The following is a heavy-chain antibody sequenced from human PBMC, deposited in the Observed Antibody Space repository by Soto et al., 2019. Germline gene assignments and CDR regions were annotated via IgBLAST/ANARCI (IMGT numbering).Heavy chain of an antibody. CDR1: GFTFSRFA. CDR2: INIDGST. J-gene: IGHJ4*02. V-gene: IGHV3-23*01. CDR3: AKNYYLDN. Sequence: EVQLLESGGGLVQPGGALRLSCAASGFTFSRFAMPWVRQGPGKGPEWVSSINIDGSTYYADSVKGRFTISRDDSKNTLFLQMNSLRTEDTAIYYCAKNYYLDNWGQGTLITVSS.